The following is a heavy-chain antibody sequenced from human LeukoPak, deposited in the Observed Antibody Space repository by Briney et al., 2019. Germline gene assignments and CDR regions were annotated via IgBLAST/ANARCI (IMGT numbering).Heavy chain of an antibody. Sequence: SETLSLTCSVSGGSISSNYWSWIRQPPGKGLEWIGYIYHSGSTNYNPSLESRVTISIDTSKNQFSLKLSSVTAADTAVYYCARDVAMAGYYFDCWGQGTLVTVSS. CDR3: ARDVAMAGYYFDC. CDR1: GGSISSNY. CDR2: IYHSGST. V-gene: IGHV4-59*01. J-gene: IGHJ4*02. D-gene: IGHD5-18*01.